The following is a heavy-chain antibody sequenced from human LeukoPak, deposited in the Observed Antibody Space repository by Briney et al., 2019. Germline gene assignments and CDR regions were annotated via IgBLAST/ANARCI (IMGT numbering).Heavy chain of an antibody. CDR2: ISSSSYI. J-gene: IGHJ4*02. CDR3: AREGRESPFDY. D-gene: IGHD3-10*01. Sequence: GGSPRLSCAASGFTFSSYSMNWVRQAPGKGLEWVSSISSSSYIYYADSVKGRFTISRDNPKNSLYLQMNSLRAEDTAVYYCAREGRESPFDYWGQGTLVTVSS. CDR1: GFTFSSYS. V-gene: IGHV3-21*01.